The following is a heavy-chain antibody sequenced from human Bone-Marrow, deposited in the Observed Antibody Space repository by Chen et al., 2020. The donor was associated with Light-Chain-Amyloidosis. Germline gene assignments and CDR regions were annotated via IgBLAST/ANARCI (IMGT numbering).Heavy chain of an antibody. V-gene: IGHV1-2*02. D-gene: IGHD6-19*01. CDR3: ARVPGGSGWYYYYGMDV. J-gene: IGHJ6*02. CDR2: INPNSGGT. CDR1: GYTFTGYY. Sequence: QVQLVQSGAEVKKPGASVKVSCKASGYTFTGYYMHWMRQAPGQGLEWMGWINPNSGGTNYAQKFQGRVTMTRDTSISTAYMELSRLRSDDTAVYYCARVPGGSGWYYYYGMDVWGQGTTVTVSS.